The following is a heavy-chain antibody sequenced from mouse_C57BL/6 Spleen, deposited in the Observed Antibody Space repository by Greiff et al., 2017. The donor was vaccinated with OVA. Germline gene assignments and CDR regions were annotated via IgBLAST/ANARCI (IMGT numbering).Heavy chain of an antibody. D-gene: IGHD3-2*02. V-gene: IGHV1-22*01. Sequence: VQLQQSGPELVKPGASVKMSCKASGYTFTDYNMHWVKQSHGKSLEWIGYINPNNGGTSYNQKFKGKATLTVNKSSSTAYMELRSLTSEESAVYYCAIPLDSSGYGFAYWGQGTLVTVSA. J-gene: IGHJ3*01. CDR2: INPNNGGT. CDR1: GYTFTDYN. CDR3: AIPLDSSGYGFAY.